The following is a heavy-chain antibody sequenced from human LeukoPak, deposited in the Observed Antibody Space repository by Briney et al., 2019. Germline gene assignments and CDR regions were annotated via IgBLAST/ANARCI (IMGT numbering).Heavy chain of an antibody. Sequence: GGSLRLSCTTSGFTFGDYALNWVRQAPGKGLEWVSSISSSSSYIYYADSVKGRFTISRDNAKNSLYLQMNSLRAEDTAVYYCARDRIQLWSGFDYWGQGTLVTVSS. D-gene: IGHD5-18*01. V-gene: IGHV3-21*01. CDR2: ISSSSSYI. J-gene: IGHJ4*02. CDR3: ARDRIQLWSGFDY. CDR1: GFTFGDYA.